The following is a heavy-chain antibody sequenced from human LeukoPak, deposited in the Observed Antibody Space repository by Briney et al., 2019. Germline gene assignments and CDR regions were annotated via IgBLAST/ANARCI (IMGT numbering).Heavy chain of an antibody. D-gene: IGHD3-22*01. CDR1: GGSISSGSYS. J-gene: IGHJ4*02. V-gene: IGHV4-61*03. Sequence: PSETLSLTCAVSGGSISSGSYSWSWIRQPPGKGLEWIGYIYHSGSTKYNPSLKSRVTISVDTSKNHFSLKLSSVTAADTAVYYCARGQWLPVFDFWGQGTLVTVSS. CDR3: ARGQWLPVFDF. CDR2: IYHSGST.